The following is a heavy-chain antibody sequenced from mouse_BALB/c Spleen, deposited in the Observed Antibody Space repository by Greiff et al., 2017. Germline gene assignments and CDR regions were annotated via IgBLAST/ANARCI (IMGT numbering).Heavy chain of an antibody. D-gene: IGHD2-3*01. CDR1: GFTFSSYA. J-gene: IGHJ4*01. CDR2: ISSGGST. Sequence: EVQGVESGGGLVKPGGSLKLSCAASGFTFSSYAMSWVRQTPEKRLEWVASISSGGSTYYPDSVKGRFTISRDNARNILYLQMSSLRSEDTAMYYCARGERIYDGYYGAMDYWGQGTSVTVSS. V-gene: IGHV5-6-5*01. CDR3: ARGERIYDGYYGAMDY.